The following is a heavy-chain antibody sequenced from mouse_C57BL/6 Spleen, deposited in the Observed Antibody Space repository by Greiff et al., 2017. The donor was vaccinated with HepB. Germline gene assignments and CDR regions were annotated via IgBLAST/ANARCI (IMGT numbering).Heavy chain of an antibody. Sequence: QVQLQQSGAELVRPGTSVKVSCKASGYAFTNYLIEWVKQRPGQGLEWIGVINPGSGGTNYNEKFKGKATLTADKSSSTAYMQLSSLTSEDSAVYFCARDDGSWDAMDYWGQGTSVTVSS. J-gene: IGHJ4*01. CDR3: ARDDGSWDAMDY. D-gene: IGHD2-3*01. CDR2: INPGSGGT. V-gene: IGHV1-54*01. CDR1: GYAFTNYL.